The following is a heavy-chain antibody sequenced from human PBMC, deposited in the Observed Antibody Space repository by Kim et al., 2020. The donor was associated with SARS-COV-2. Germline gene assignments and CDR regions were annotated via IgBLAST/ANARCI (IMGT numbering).Heavy chain of an antibody. V-gene: IGHV3-53*01. Sequence: GGSLRLSCAASGFTVSSNYMSWVRQAPGKGLEWVSVIYSGGSTYYADSVKGRFTISRDNSKNTLYLQMNSLRAEDTAVYYCARDPRGGLDHTLTDGGRTVYWGQGTLVTVSS. CDR2: IYSGGST. D-gene: IGHD2-15*01. CDR1: GFTVSSNY. J-gene: IGHJ4*02. CDR3: ARDPRGGLDHTLTDGGRTVY.